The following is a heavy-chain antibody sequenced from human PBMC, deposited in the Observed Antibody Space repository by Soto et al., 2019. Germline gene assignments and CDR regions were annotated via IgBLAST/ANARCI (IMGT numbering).Heavy chain of an antibody. J-gene: IGHJ5*02. CDR1: GYTFTSYD. D-gene: IGHD4-17*01. CDR2: MNPNSGNT. CDR3: ARDLPYGDYPSHWFDP. V-gene: IGHV1-8*01. Sequence: QVQLVQSGAEVKKPGASVKVSCKASGYTFTSYDINWVRQATGQGLEWMGWMNPNSGNTGYAQKFQGRVTMTRHTSISTADMELSSLRSEDTAVYYCARDLPYGDYPSHWFDPWGQGTLVTVSS.